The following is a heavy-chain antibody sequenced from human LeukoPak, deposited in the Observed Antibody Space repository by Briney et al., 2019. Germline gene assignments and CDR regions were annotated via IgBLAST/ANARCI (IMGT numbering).Heavy chain of an antibody. CDR1: GFTFSSDA. V-gene: IGHV3-23*01. D-gene: IGHD1-26*01. CDR3: AKGGAQV. CDR2: ISSSGGST. J-gene: IGHJ4*02. Sequence: VQPGGSLRLSSAASGFTFSSDAMRWVRQAPGKGLEWVSAISSSGGSTYYADSVRGRFIISRDSSKNTLYLQMNSLRVEDTAVYYCAKGGAQVGGQGTLVTVSS.